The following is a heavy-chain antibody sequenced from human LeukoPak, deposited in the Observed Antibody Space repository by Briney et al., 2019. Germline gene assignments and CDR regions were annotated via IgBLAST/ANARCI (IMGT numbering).Heavy chain of an antibody. V-gene: IGHV3-30*04. Sequence: GGSLRLSCAASGFTFSSYAMRWVRQAPGKGLEWVAVISYDGSNKYYADSVKGRFTISRDNSKNTLYLQMNSLRAEDTAAYYCARDLSRSRPDCSGGSCYSVYWGQGTLVTVSS. CDR3: ARDLSRSRPDCSGGSCYSVY. CDR2: ISYDGSNK. CDR1: GFTFSSYA. D-gene: IGHD2-15*01. J-gene: IGHJ4*02.